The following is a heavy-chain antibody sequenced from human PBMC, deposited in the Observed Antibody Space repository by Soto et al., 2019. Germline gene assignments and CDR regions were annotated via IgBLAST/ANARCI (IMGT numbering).Heavy chain of an antibody. CDR3: ARSVYRGSPDDY. J-gene: IGHJ4*02. Sequence: QVQLQQWGAGLLKPSETLSLTCAVYGGSFSGYYWSWIRQPPGKGLEWIGEINHSGSTNYNPSLKSRVTLSVDTSKNQFSLKLSSVTAADTAVYYCARSVYRGSPDDYWGQGTLVTVSS. D-gene: IGHD2-15*01. V-gene: IGHV4-34*01. CDR1: GGSFSGYY. CDR2: INHSGST.